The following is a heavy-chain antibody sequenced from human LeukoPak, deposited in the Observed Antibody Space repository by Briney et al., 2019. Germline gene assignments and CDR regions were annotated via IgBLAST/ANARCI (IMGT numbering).Heavy chain of an antibody. CDR2: IRYDGSNK. J-gene: IGHJ4*02. CDR3: ANLAVTSDY. CDR1: RFTFSSYG. Sequence: GGSLRLSCAASRFTFSSYGMHWVRQAPGKGREWVAFIRYDGSNKYYADSVKGRFTISRDNSKNTLYLQMDSPRAEDTAVYYCANLAVTSDYWGQGTLVTVSS. V-gene: IGHV3-30*02. D-gene: IGHD4-11*01.